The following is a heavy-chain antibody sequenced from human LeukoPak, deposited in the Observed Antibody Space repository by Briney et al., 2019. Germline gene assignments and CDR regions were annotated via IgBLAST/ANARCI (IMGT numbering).Heavy chain of an antibody. CDR2: NIPIFGTA. D-gene: IGHD6-19*01. CDR3: ASSIAVAGTAFLFDY. J-gene: IGHJ4*02. Sequence: ASVKVSCKASGGTFSSYAISWVRQAPGQGLEWMGGNIPIFGTANYAQKFQGRVTITADESTSTAYMELSSLRSEDTAVYYCASSIAVAGTAFLFDYWGQGTLVTVSS. V-gene: IGHV1-69*13. CDR1: GGTFSSYA.